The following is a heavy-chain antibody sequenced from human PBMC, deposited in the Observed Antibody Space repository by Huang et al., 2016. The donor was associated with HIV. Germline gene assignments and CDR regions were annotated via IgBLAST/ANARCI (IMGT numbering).Heavy chain of an antibody. CDR2: ISSEGRKK. V-gene: IGHV3-30*03. J-gene: IGHJ4*01. CDR3: VLAAAPAF. D-gene: IGHD6-13*01. CDR1: GITFSTSD. Sequence: QVQLVESGGGVVQPGRSLRLSCAAAGITFSTSDIHWVRQAPGKGREGVTGISSEGRKKYYAESVKGRFTISRDNSRNTLYLQMNSLRRDDTSVYYCVLAAAPAFWGRGTLVTVSS.